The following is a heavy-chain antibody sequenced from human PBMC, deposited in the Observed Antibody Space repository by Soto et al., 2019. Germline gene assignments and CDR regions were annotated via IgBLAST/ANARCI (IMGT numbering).Heavy chain of an antibody. J-gene: IGHJ5*02. CDR1: GYTFATYG. Sequence: QVQLVQSGGAVKKPGASVKVSCRASGYTFATYGINWVRQATGQGPEWMGWISAYNRDTNYAQKFQGRVTLTTDTSTRTAYLELRRLSSDDIAVDYCAREWRTPYCRSGSHYPDHWVQGTLVTVSS. D-gene: IGHD3-10*01. V-gene: IGHV1-18*03. CDR2: ISAYNRDT. CDR3: AREWRTPYCRSGSHYPDH.